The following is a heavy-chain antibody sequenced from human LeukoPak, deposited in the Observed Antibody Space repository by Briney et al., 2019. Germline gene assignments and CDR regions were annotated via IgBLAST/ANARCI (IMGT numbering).Heavy chain of an antibody. D-gene: IGHD3-22*01. J-gene: IGHJ4*02. CDR3: ARLRDTMIVS. V-gene: IGHV5-51*01. Sequence: GEALKISWKGSGYRFTSYWIGWVRQLPGKGLEWMGIIYPGDSDTRYSPSFQGQVTISADKSISTAYLQWSSLKASDTAMYYCARLRDTMIVSWGQGTLVTVSS. CDR1: GYRFTSYW. CDR2: IYPGDSDT.